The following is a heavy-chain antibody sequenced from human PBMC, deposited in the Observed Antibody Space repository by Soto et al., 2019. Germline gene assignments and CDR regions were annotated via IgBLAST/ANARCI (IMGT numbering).Heavy chain of an antibody. D-gene: IGHD3-9*01. Sequence: PSETLSLTCTVSGGSVSSGRYYWSWIRQPPGKGLEWIGYIHDSGSTNYNPSLKSRVTISVGTSKNHFSLYLNSVTAADTAVYYCARASDNPGYYYDYWGQGTLVTVSS. J-gene: IGHJ4*02. CDR3: ARASDNPGYYYDY. CDR2: IHDSGST. CDR1: GGSVSSGRYY. V-gene: IGHV4-61*03.